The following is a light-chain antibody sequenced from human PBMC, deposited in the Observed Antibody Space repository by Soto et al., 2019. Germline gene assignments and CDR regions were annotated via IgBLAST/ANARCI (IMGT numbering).Light chain of an antibody. V-gene: IGKV1-12*01. CDR3: QQAKTCHLT. J-gene: IGKJ5*01. Sequence: DIQMTQSPSFVSASVGDRVTITCRASQGISRWLAWYQQRPGKAPELLIYGASSLQIGVPSRFRGRETGTDFTRTISSLQTEDVATYYCQQAKTCHLTFRQETRLEIK. CDR1: QGISRW. CDR2: GAS.